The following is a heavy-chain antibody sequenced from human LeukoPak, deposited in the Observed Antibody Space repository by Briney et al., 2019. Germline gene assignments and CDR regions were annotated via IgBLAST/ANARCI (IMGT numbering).Heavy chain of an antibody. Sequence: SETLSLTCAVYGGSFNSYYWSWIRQPPGKGLEWIGEINHSGSTNYNPSLKSRVTISVDTSKNQFSLKLSSVTAADTAVYYCARGRQDIVVVPAAMSPHFDYWGQGTLVTVSS. CDR2: INHSGST. V-gene: IGHV4-34*01. CDR1: GGSFNSYY. D-gene: IGHD2-2*01. CDR3: ARGRQDIVVVPAAMSPHFDY. J-gene: IGHJ4*02.